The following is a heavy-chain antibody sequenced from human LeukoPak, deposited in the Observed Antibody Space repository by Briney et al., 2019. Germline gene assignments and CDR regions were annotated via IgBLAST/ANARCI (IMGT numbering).Heavy chain of an antibody. CDR1: GGSISSYY. CDR2: IYYSGST. Sequence: SETLSLTCTVSGGSISSYYWSWIRQPPGKGLEWIGYIYYSGSTNYDPSLKSRVTISVDRSKNQFSLKLSSVTAADTAVYYCARDRGRENYGGNSELIWFDPWGQGTLVTVSS. CDR3: ARDRGRENYGGNSELIWFDP. V-gene: IGHV4-59*01. D-gene: IGHD4-23*01. J-gene: IGHJ5*02.